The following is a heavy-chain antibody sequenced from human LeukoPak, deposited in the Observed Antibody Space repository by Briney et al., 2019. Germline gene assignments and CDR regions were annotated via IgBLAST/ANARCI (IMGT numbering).Heavy chain of an antibody. CDR3: AKVLSGEQWLVNAFDI. CDR1: GFTFSSYA. CDR2: ISGSGGST. Sequence: GGSLRLSCAASGFTFSSYAMSWVRQAPGKGLEWVSAISGSGGSTYYADSVKGRFTISRDNSKNTLYLQMNSLRAEDTAVYYCAKVLSGEQWLVNAFDIWGQGTMVTVSS. J-gene: IGHJ3*02. V-gene: IGHV3-23*01. D-gene: IGHD6-19*01.